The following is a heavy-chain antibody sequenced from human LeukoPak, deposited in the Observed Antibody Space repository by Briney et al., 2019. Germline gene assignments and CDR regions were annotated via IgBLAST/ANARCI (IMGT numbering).Heavy chain of an antibody. CDR1: GGTFSSYA. D-gene: IGHD2-2*01. CDR3: ARGGPGYCSSTSCYFDY. J-gene: IGHJ4*02. V-gene: IGHV1-69*05. CDR2: IIPIFGTA. Sequence: GASVKVSCKASGGTFSSYAISWVRQAPGQGLEWMGGIIPIFGTANYAQKFQGRVTITTDESTSTAYMELSSLSSVTATDTAVYYCARGGPGYCSSTSCYFDYWGQGTLVTVSS.